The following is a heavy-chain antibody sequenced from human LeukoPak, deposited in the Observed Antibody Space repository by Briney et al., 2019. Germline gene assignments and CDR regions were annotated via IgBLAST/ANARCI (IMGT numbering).Heavy chain of an antibody. Sequence: QSGGSLRLSCAVAGLTVSNYGISWVRQARGEGLGWVAGISGNGGGTNYAECVKGRFTISRDNFKNTLYLQMNSLRAEDTAVYFCAKRGVVIRVILVGFHKEAYYFDSWGQGALVTVSS. V-gene: IGHV3-23*01. J-gene: IGHJ4*02. CDR2: ISGNGGGT. CDR1: GLTVSNYG. CDR3: AKRGVVIRVILVGFHKEAYYFDS. D-gene: IGHD3-22*01.